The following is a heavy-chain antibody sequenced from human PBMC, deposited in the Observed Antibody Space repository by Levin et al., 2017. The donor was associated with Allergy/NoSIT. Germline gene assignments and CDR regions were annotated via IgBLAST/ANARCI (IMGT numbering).Heavy chain of an antibody. CDR1: GFSLSTSGVG. D-gene: IGHD3-22*01. CDR3: AHSVSSGYDSQAYYFDY. CDR2: IYWDDDK. J-gene: IGHJ4*02. V-gene: IGHV2-5*02. Sequence: SGPTLVKPTQTLTLTCTFSGFSLSTSGVGVGWIRQPPGKALEWLALIYWDDDKRYSPSLKSRLTITKDTSKNQVVLTMTNMDPVDTATYYCAHSVSSGYDSQAYYFDYWGQGTLVTVSS.